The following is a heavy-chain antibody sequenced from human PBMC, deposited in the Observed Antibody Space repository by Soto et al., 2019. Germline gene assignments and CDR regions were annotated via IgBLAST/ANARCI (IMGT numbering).Heavy chain of an antibody. V-gene: IGHV5-51*01. D-gene: IGHD6-19*01. CDR3: ARPFDTSGWYDY. CDR1: GYSFTTYW. Sequence: GESLKISCKVSGYSFTTYWIVWVRQMPGKGLXCMXXIXXEXSXXXYXXSFRGQVTISADKSISTAYLQWSSLKASDTAMYYCARPFDTSGWYDYWGQGTLVTASS. CDR2: IXXEXSXX. J-gene: IGHJ4*02.